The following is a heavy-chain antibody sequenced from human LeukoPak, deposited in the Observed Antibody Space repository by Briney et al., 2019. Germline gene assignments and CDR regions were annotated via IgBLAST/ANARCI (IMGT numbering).Heavy chain of an antibody. V-gene: IGHV3-7*01. J-gene: IGHJ4*02. D-gene: IGHD3-10*01. CDR2: IKQDGSEK. CDR1: GFTFSSYW. CDR3: ARVYRGSGSPGVFDY. Sequence: GGSLRLSCAASGFTFSSYWMSWVRQAPGKGLEWVANIKQDGSEKYYVDSVKGRFTISRDNAKNSLYLQMNSLRAEDTAVYYCARVYRGSGSPGVFDYWGQGTLVTVSS.